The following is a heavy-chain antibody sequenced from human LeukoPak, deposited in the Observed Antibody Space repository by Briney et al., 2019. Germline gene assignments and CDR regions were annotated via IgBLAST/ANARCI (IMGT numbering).Heavy chain of an antibody. J-gene: IGHJ5*02. CDR1: GFTFSSYV. CDR3: AKGLRFLDNNWFDP. Sequence: GSLRLSFAASGFTFSSYVMSWVRQAPGKGLECVSVISGGGRSTYYADSVKGRFTISRDNSKNTLYLQMNSLRAEDTAVYYCAKGLRFLDNNWFDPWGQGTLVTVSS. CDR2: ISGGGRST. V-gene: IGHV3-23*01. D-gene: IGHD3-3*01.